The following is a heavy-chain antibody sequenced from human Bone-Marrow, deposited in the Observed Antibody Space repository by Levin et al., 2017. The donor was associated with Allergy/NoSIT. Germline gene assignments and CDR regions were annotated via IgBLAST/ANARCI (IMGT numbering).Heavy chain of an antibody. V-gene: IGHV3-48*04. CDR3: ARDLVGATEGHAFDI. D-gene: IGHD1-26*01. Sequence: PGGSLRLSCAASGFAFSSYSMNWVRQAPGKGLEWVSYISSSSSTIYYADSVKGRFTISRDNAKNSLYLQMNSLRAEDTAVYYCARDLVGATEGHAFDIWGQGTMVTVSS. J-gene: IGHJ3*02. CDR1: GFAFSSYS. CDR2: ISSSSSTI.